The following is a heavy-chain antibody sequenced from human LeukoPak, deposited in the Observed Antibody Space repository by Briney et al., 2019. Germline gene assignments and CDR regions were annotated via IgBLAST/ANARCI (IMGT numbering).Heavy chain of an antibody. J-gene: IGHJ4*02. Sequence: SVKVSCKASEGTFSSYAISWVRQAPGQGLEWMGGIIPIFGTANYAQKFQGRVTITADKSTSTAYMGLSSLRSEDTAVYYCARATGANYHFDYWGQGTLVTVSS. CDR2: IIPIFGTA. CDR1: EGTFSSYA. V-gene: IGHV1-69*06. CDR3: ARATGANYHFDY. D-gene: IGHD7-27*01.